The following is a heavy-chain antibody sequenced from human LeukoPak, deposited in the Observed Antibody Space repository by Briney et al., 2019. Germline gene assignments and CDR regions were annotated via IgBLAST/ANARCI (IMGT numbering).Heavy chain of an antibody. D-gene: IGHD3-22*01. Sequence: ASVKVSCKASGYTFTSYGISWVRQAPGQGLEWMGWISPYNGNTNYAQKLQGRVTMTTDTSTSTAYMELRSLRSDDTAVYYCARDPHPYYDSSGYLRPRDYWGQGTLVTVSS. V-gene: IGHV1-18*01. J-gene: IGHJ4*02. CDR2: ISPYNGNT. CDR3: ARDPHPYYDSSGYLRPRDY. CDR1: GYTFTSYG.